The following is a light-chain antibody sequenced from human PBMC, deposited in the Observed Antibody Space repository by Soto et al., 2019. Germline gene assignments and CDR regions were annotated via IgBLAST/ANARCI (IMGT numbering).Light chain of an antibody. CDR1: QSVSSRY. J-gene: IGKJ1*01. CDR3: QQYGNPRWT. Sequence: EIVLTQSPGTLSLSPGERATLSCRASQSVSSRYLAWYQQKPGQAPRLLISGASTMATGIPDRFSGSGSGTAFTLTLSRREPEEFSMYYFQQYGNPRWTFGQRKKVDIK. V-gene: IGKV3-20*01. CDR2: GAS.